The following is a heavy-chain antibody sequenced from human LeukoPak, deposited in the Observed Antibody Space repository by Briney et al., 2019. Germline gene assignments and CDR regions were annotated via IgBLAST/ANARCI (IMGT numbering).Heavy chain of an antibody. CDR1: GYTFTSYD. J-gene: IGHJ6*03. Sequence: ASVKVSCKASGYTFTSYDINWVRQATGQGLEWMGWMNPNSGNTGYAQKFQGRVTMTRNTSISIAYMELSSLRSEDTAVYYCARGPYSSSWSYYYYYMDVWGKGTTVTVSS. CDR3: ARGPYSSSWSYYYYYMDV. V-gene: IGHV1-8*01. D-gene: IGHD6-13*01. CDR2: MNPNSGNT.